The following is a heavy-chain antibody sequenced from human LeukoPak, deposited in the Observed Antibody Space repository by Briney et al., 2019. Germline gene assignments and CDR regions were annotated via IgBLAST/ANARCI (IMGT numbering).Heavy chain of an antibody. J-gene: IGHJ4*02. V-gene: IGHV1-2*02. CDR1: GYTFTGYY. Sequence: ASVKVSCKASGYTFTGYYMHWVRQAPGQGLEWMGWINPNSGGTNYAQKFEGRVTMTRDTSISTAYMELSRLRSDDTAVYYCARVGSVAAAGTGGVYWGQGTLVTVSS. D-gene: IGHD6-13*01. CDR3: ARVGSVAAAGTGGVY. CDR2: INPNSGGT.